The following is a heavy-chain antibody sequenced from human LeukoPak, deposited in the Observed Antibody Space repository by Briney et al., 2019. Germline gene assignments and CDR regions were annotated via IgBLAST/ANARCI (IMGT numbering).Heavy chain of an antibody. D-gene: IGHD3-10*01. Sequence: SQTLSLTCTVSGGSISSGDYYWSWIRQPPGKGLERIGYIYYSGSTYYNPSLKSRVTISVDTSKNQFSLKLSSVTAADTAVYYCARVTQKEFGELFFDYWGQGTLVTVSS. CDR1: GGSISSGDYY. J-gene: IGHJ4*02. V-gene: IGHV4-30-4*01. CDR3: ARVTQKEFGELFFDY. CDR2: IYYSGST.